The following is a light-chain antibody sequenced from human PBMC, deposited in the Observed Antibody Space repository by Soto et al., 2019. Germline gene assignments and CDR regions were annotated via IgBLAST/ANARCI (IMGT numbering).Light chain of an antibody. CDR1: QSISDT. CDR3: QQYGSSEII. CDR2: DIS. V-gene: IGKV3-20*01. Sequence: DIVMTQSPATLSVSPGGRATLSCRASQSISDTLAWYQQKPGQAPRLLIYDISSRATGIPDRFSGSVSGTDFTLTITRLEPEDFAVFYCQQYGSSEIIFGQGTRLEVK. J-gene: IGKJ5*01.